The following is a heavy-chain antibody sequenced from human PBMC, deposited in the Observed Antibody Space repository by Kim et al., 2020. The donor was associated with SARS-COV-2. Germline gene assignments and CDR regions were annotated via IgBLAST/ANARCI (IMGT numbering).Heavy chain of an antibody. V-gene: IGHV3-23*01. CDR3: AKERVVPATGDAFEI. CDR1: GFSFSSFA. J-gene: IGHJ3*02. D-gene: IGHD2-15*01. Sequence: GGSLRLSCAASGFSFSSFAMTWVRQAPGKGLEGKGLEWVSTISGSGDRTYYADSVKGRFTISRDNSKNTLNLQMNSLRAEDTAVYHCAKERVVPATGDAFEIWGRGTRVTVSS. CDR2: ISGSGDRT.